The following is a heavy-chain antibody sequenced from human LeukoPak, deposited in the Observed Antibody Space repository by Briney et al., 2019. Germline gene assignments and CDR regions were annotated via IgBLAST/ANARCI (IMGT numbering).Heavy chain of an antibody. J-gene: IGHJ4*02. V-gene: IGHV5-51*01. CDR1: GYRFTSYW. D-gene: IGHD2-21*01. CDR3: ARRIAYCGGDCYLAFDF. CDR2: IYPGDSDT. Sequence: KPGESLKISCKGSGYRFTSYWIGWVRQMPGKGLEWMGIIYPGDSDTRYSPSFQGQVTISADKSISTAYLQWSSLRASDTAMYYRARRIAYCGGDCYLAFDFWGQGTLITVSS.